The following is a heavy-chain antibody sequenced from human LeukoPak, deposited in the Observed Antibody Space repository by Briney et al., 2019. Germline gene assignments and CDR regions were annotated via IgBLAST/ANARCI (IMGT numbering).Heavy chain of an antibody. V-gene: IGHV1-69*08. J-gene: IGHJ4*02. Sequence: SSVKVSCKASGGTFATYSYSWLRQAPGQGLEWMGRIIPVLDKTNYAQKFQGRVTITADKTTNTAYMDLSSLRSEDTAVYYCARAGQVSTGAYFVFWGQGTLVTVSS. CDR2: IIPVLDKT. D-gene: IGHD3-10*01. CDR3: ARAGQVSTGAYFVF. CDR1: GGTFATYS.